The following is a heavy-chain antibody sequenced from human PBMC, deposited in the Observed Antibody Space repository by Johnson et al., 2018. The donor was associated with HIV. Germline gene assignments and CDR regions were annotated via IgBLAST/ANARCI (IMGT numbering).Heavy chain of an antibody. D-gene: IGHD4-17*01. Sequence: QVQLVESGGGVVQPGGSLRLSCAASGFTFSSYGMHWVRQAPGKGLAWVAFIRYDGSNNYYAASVKGRFTISRDNSKNTLYLQMNSLKTEDTAVYYCTTDLSFTVTRGGGGDAFDIWGQGTMVSVSS. CDR2: IRYDGSNN. CDR3: TTDLSFTVTRGGGGDAFDI. CDR1: GFTFSSYG. V-gene: IGHV3-30*02. J-gene: IGHJ3*02.